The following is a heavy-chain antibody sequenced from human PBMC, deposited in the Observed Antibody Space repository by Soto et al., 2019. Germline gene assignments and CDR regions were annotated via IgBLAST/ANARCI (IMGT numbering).Heavy chain of an antibody. D-gene: IGHD3-9*01. Sequence: QITLKESGPTLVKPTQTLTLTCTFSGFSLNTGGVGVAWIRQPPGKALEWLALIYWNDDKSYSPSLKSRLTITKDTSKNRVVLTMTTMDPVDTATYYCAHKLRYLDPLDVWGQGTTVTVS. J-gene: IGHJ6*02. CDR2: IYWNDDK. V-gene: IGHV2-5*01. CDR3: AHKLRYLDPLDV. CDR1: GFSLNTGGVG.